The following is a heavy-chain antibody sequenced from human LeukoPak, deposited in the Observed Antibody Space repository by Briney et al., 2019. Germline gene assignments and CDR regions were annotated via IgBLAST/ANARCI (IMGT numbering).Heavy chain of an antibody. V-gene: IGHV1-46*01. CDR2: INPSGGSR. Sequence: ASVKVSCKASGYTFTSYYMHWVRQAPGQGLEWMGTINPSGGSRSYAQKFQGRVTMTRDMSTSTVYMELSSLRSEDTAVYYCAREIDYYGSGTQRDAFDIWGQGTMVTVSS. CDR3: AREIDYYGSGTQRDAFDI. D-gene: IGHD3-10*01. CDR1: GYTFTSYY. J-gene: IGHJ3*02.